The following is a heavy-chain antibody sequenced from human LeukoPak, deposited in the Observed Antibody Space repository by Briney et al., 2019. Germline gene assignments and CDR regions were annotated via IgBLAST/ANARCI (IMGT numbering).Heavy chain of an antibody. CDR3: ARGLGGGYYFAFDI. V-gene: IGHV4-30-2*01. Sequence: PSETLSLTCAVSGGSISSGGYSWSWIRQAPGSGLEWIGYTYHLGTAYYNSSLQNRVSISIDRSQNQFSLRLSSLTAADTAVYYCARGLGGGYYFAFDIWGQGTMVTVSS. CDR1: GGSISSGGYS. D-gene: IGHD3-22*01. J-gene: IGHJ3*02. CDR2: TYHLGTA.